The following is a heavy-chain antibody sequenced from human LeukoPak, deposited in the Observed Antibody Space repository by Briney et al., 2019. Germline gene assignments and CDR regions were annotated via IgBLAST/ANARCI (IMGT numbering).Heavy chain of an antibody. CDR1: DYTFTSYG. D-gene: IGHD5-24*01. J-gene: IGHJ4*02. V-gene: IGHV1-18*01. CDR3: ARGWIEMPTVYFDY. Sequence: ASVKVSCKASDYTFTSYGISWVRQAPGQGLEWMAWVSTYNGDTKYTQKLQGRVTMTADTSTRTAYMELRSLRSDDTAVYYCARGWIEMPTVYFDYWGQGTLVSVFS. CDR2: VSTYNGDT.